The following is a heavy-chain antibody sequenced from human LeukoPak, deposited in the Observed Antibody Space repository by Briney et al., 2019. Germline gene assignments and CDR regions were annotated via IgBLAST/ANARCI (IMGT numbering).Heavy chain of an antibody. CDR1: GDSISGYY. J-gene: IGHJ4*02. CDR2: IYSSGST. CDR3: ARRSSAVTFDY. Sequence: PSETLSFTCSVSGDSISGYYWIWIRQPPGRGLEWIGSIYSSGSTNYNPSLKSRVTISVDTSKNQFSLKLSSVTAADTAVYYCARRSSAVTFDYWGQGTLVTVSS. D-gene: IGHD4-17*01. V-gene: IGHV4-59*08.